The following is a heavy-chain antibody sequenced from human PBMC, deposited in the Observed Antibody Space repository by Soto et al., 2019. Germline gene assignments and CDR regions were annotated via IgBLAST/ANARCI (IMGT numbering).Heavy chain of an antibody. D-gene: IGHD4-17*01. Sequence: QVQLVESGGGVVQPGGSLRLSCAASGFTFSTYGIHWVRQAPGKGLEWVAAISYDGSNKYYADSVKGRFTISRDNSKNTLYLQMNSLRAEDTAVYYCARVPDYGGNSGFDYWGQGTLVTVSS. CDR1: GFTFSTYG. J-gene: IGHJ4*02. CDR2: ISYDGSNK. V-gene: IGHV3-30*03. CDR3: ARVPDYGGNSGFDY.